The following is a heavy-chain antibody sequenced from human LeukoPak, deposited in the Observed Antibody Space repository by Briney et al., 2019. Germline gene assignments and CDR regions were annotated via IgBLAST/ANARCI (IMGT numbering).Heavy chain of an antibody. CDR3: ARNGAIDPYSYHGRDV. D-gene: IGHD2-8*01. V-gene: IGHV3-21*01. Sequence: GGSLRLSCAASRFSFSSYSMNWVRQAPGKGLEWVSSISSSSSYIYYADSVKGRFTLSRDNAKNSLYLQMNSLRAEDTAVYYCARNGAIDPYSYHGRDVWGQGTTVTVSS. CDR1: RFSFSSYS. CDR2: ISSSSSYI. J-gene: IGHJ6*02.